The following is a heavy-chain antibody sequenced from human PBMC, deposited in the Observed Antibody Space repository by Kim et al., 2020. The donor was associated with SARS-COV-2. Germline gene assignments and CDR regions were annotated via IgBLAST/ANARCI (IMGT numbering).Heavy chain of an antibody. CDR2: IYSGGST. CDR3: ARDPITAGRAGIAEAGTGY. D-gene: IGHD6-19*01. CDR1: GFTVSSNY. V-gene: IGHV3-66*02. Sequence: GGSLRLSCAASGFTVSSNYMSWVRQAPGKGLEWVSVIYSGGSTYYADSVKGRFTISRDNSKNTLYLQMNSLRAEDTAVYYCARDPITAGRAGIAEAGTGYWGQGTLVTVSS. J-gene: IGHJ4*02.